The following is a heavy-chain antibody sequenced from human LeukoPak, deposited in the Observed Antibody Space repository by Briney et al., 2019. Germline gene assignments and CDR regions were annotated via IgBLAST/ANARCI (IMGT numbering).Heavy chain of an antibody. Sequence: SETLSLTCTVSGGSISSYYWSWIRQPPGKGLEWIGYIYYSGSTNYNPSLKSRVTISVDTSKNQFSLKLSSVTAADTAVYYCARGYYYGSGIRPNWFDPWGQGTLVTVSS. D-gene: IGHD3-10*01. CDR2: IYYSGST. J-gene: IGHJ5*02. CDR1: GGSISSYY. V-gene: IGHV4-59*01. CDR3: ARGYYYGSGIRPNWFDP.